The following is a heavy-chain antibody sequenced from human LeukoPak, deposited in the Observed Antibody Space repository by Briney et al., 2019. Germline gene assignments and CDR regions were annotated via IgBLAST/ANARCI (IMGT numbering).Heavy chain of an antibody. CDR1: GFTFSSYG. J-gene: IGHJ4*02. D-gene: IGHD2-15*01. V-gene: IGHV3-23*01. CDR3: AKNPPVVVAATYFDY. Sequence: GGSLRLFCAASGFTFSSYGMSWVRQAPGKGLEWVSAISGSGGSKYYADSVKGRFTISRDNSKNTLYLQMNSLRAEDTAVYYCAKNPPVVVAATYFDYWGQGTLVTVSS. CDR2: ISGSGGSK.